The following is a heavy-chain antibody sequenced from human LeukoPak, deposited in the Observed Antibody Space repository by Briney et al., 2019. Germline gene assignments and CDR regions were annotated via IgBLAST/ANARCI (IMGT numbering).Heavy chain of an antibody. J-gene: IGHJ3*02. CDR1: GGSISIYY. V-gene: IGHV4-59*01. CDR2: IYYSGST. D-gene: IGHD3-22*01. CDR3: ARRFPSYYDSSGYAPGDDAFDI. Sequence: SETLSLTCTVSGGSISIYYWSWIRQPPGKGLEWIGYIYYSGSTNYNPSLKSRVTISVDTSKNQFSLKLSSVTAADTAVYYCARRFPSYYDSSGYAPGDDAFDIWGQGTMVTVSS.